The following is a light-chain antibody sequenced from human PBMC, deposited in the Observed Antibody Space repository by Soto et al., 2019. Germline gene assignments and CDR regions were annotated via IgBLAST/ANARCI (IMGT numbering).Light chain of an antibody. CDR3: STYTSSRTR. J-gene: IGLJ2*01. CDR2: DVS. CDR1: SSDIGGYIY. Sequence: QSALTQPASVSGSPGQSITISCTGTSSDIGGYIYVSWYQHHPGKAPKLLIYDVSNRPSGVSNRFSGSKSGNTASLTISGLRVEDEADYFCSTYTSSRTRFGGGTKVTVL. V-gene: IGLV2-14*03.